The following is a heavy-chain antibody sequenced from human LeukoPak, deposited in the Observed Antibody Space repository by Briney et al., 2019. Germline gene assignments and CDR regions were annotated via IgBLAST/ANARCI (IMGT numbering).Heavy chain of an antibody. V-gene: IGHV4-31*03. D-gene: IGHD3-22*01. CDR1: GGSISSGGYY. CDR3: ARDYYDSSGYYHLDY. J-gene: IGHJ4*02. Sequence: SETLSLTCTVSGGSISSGGYYWSWIRRHPGKGLEWIGYIYYSGSTYYNPSLKSRVTISVDTSKNQFSLKLSSVTAADTAVYYCARDYYDSSGYYHLDYWGQGTLVTVSS. CDR2: IYYSGST.